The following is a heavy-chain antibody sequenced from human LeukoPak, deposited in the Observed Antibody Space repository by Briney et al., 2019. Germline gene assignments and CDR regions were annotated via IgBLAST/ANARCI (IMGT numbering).Heavy chain of an antibody. Sequence: PGGSLRLSCAASGFTFSSYAMSWVRQAPGKGLEWVSYISSSSSTIYYADSVKGRFTISRDNAKNSLYLQMNSLRAEDTAVYYCARGTINYFDYWGQGTLVTVSS. CDR2: ISSSSSTI. CDR3: ARGTINYFDY. V-gene: IGHV3-48*01. D-gene: IGHD4/OR15-4a*01. CDR1: GFTFSSYA. J-gene: IGHJ4*02.